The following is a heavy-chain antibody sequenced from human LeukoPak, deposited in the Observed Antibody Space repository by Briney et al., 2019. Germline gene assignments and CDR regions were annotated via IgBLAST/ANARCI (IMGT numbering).Heavy chain of an antibody. V-gene: IGHV3-48*01. CDR3: ARDYSTVTTFFDY. CDR1: GFTFSSYN. D-gene: IGHD4-17*01. CDR2: ITGGSTTI. Sequence: GGSLRLSCAASGFTFSSYNMNWVRQAPGKGLEWVSYITGGSTTIYYADSVKGRFTISRDNAKNSLYLQMNSLRAEDTAVYYCARDYSTVTTFFDYWGQGTLVTVSS. J-gene: IGHJ4*02.